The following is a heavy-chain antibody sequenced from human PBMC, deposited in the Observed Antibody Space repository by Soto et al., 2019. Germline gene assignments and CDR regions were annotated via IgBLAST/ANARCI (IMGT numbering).Heavy chain of an antibody. D-gene: IGHD5-18*01. J-gene: IGHJ4*02. V-gene: IGHV3-23*01. CDR3: ATQTWLRYGGQDY. CDR1: GCVFGNSA. CDR2: ISGSGSDT. Sequence: VVSLRLSCAPSGCVFGNSAMSWVRQAPGKGVEWVSAISGSGSDTYYADSVKGRFTISRDNLNNTLFLQMGSLRAEDTAVYYCATQTWLRYGGQDYWGQGTLVTVPQ.